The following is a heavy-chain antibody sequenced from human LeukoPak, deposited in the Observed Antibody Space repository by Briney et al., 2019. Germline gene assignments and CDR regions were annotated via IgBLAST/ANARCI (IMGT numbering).Heavy chain of an antibody. J-gene: IGHJ4*02. D-gene: IGHD3-22*01. V-gene: IGHV4-39*01. CDR3: AADSSGYYLFDY. CDR1: GGSISSSSYY. CDR2: IYYSGST. Sequence: SETLSLTCTVSGGSISSSSYYWGWIRQPPGKGLEWIGSIYYSGSTYYNPSLKSRVTISVDTSKNQFSPKLSSVTAADTAVYYCAADSSGYYLFDYWGQGTLVTVSS.